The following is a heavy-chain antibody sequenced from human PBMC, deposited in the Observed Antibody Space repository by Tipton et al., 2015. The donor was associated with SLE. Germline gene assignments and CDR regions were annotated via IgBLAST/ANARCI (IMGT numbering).Heavy chain of an antibody. Sequence: TLSLTCAVYGGSFSGYYWSWIRQPPGKGLEWIGEINHSGSTNYNPSLKSRVTISVDTSKNQFSLKLSSVTAADPAVDYCARGLAREGYGDSPRFDPWGQGTLVTVSS. CDR3: ARGLAREGYGDSPRFDP. CDR1: GGSFSGYY. D-gene: IGHD4-17*01. V-gene: IGHV4-34*01. J-gene: IGHJ5*02. CDR2: INHSGST.